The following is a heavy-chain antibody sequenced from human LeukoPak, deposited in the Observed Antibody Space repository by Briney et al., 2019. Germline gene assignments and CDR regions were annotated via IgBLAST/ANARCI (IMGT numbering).Heavy chain of an antibody. J-gene: IGHJ4*02. CDR1: GFTFSGYW. CDR3: AKDGGYYYGSGSQFDY. CDR2: IKLDGSET. V-gene: IGHV3-7*03. D-gene: IGHD3-10*01. Sequence: GRSLRLSCAASGFTFSGYWMNWVRQAPGKGLEWVANIKLDGSETHYADSVEGRFTISRDNARNSLYLQMNSLRAEDTALYYCAKDGGYYYGSGSQFDYWGQGTLVTVSS.